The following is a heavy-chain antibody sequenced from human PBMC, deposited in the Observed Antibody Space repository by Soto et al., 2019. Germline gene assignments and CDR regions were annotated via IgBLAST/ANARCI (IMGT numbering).Heavy chain of an antibody. D-gene: IGHD4-17*01. J-gene: IGHJ2*01. CDR1: GYTFTSYA. CDR3: ARGSSSVTTFYFDL. CDR2: TNPGNGNT. V-gene: IGHV1-3*01. Sequence: QVQLVQSGAEVKKPGASVKVSCKASGYTFTSYAMHWVRQAPGQRLEWMGWTNPGNGNTKYSQKFQGRVTITRDTSGSPAYMQLSSLRSEDLALYSCARGSSSVTTFYFDLWGRGTLVTVSS.